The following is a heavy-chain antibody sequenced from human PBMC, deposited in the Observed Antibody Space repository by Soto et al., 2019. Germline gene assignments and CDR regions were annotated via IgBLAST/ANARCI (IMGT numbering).Heavy chain of an antibody. J-gene: IGHJ6*02. CDR2: ISYDGSNK. CDR1: GFTFSSYA. CDR3: ARDLRWLQVYGMDV. V-gene: IGHV3-30-3*01. Sequence: LRLSCAASGFTFSSYAMHWVRQAPGKGLEWVAVISYDGSNKYYADSVKGRFTISRDNSKNTLYLQMNSLRAEDTAVYYCARDLRWLQVYGMDVWGQGTTVTVSS. D-gene: IGHD5-12*01.